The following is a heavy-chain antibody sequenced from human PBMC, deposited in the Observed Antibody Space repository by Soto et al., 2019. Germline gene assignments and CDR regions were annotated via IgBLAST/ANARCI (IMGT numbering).Heavy chain of an antibody. Sequence: QVQLMQSGAEVRKPGASVKVSCRASGYTFTDYDINWVRQATGQGLEWLGWMTPNSGNTGYALKFQGRVTLTRDISRSTAYMELSSLTSADTAVYYCARNLYNTGDFDHSGQGTLVTVSS. V-gene: IGHV1-8*02. CDR1: GYTFTDYD. D-gene: IGHD3-16*01. J-gene: IGHJ5*02. CDR3: ARNLYNTGDFDH. CDR2: MTPNSGNT.